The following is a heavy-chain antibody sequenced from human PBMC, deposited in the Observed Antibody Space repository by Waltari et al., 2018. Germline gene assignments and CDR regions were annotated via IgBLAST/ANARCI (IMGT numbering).Heavy chain of an antibody. Sequence: QVQLQESGPGLVKPSQTLSLTCTVSGGSISSGGYYWSWLRQHPGKGLEWIGYIYYSGSTYYNPSLKSRVTISVDTSKNQFSLKLSSVTAADTAVYYCASGDSSSWYEAAFDIWGQGTMVTVSS. CDR1: GGSISSGGYY. J-gene: IGHJ3*02. V-gene: IGHV4-31*03. CDR3: ASGDSSSWYEAAFDI. D-gene: IGHD6-13*01. CDR2: IYYSGST.